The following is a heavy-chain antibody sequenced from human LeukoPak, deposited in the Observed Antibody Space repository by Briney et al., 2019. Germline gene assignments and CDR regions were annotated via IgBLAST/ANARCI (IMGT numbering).Heavy chain of an antibody. D-gene: IGHD1-14*01. J-gene: IGHJ4*02. CDR2: IKEDGSEK. Sequence: GGSLRLSCAASGFTFSSYWMSWVRLAPGKGLEWVANIKEDGSEKYYVDSVKGRSTISRDNAKNSLYLQMNSLGAEDTAVYYCVREPRDFDFWGQGTLVTVSS. CDR1: GFTFSSYW. CDR3: VREPRDFDF. V-gene: IGHV3-7*01.